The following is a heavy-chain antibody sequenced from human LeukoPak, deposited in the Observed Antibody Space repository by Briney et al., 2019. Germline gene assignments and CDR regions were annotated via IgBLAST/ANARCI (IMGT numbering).Heavy chain of an antibody. Sequence: SETLSLTCTVSGGAISSYYWSWIRQPPGKGLEWIGYISYSGSTNYNPSLKSRVSISVETSKNQFSLKLSSVTAADTAVYYCARGNWNYASFWFDPWGQGTLVTVSS. D-gene: IGHD1-7*01. CDR1: GGAISSYY. CDR2: ISYSGST. V-gene: IGHV4-59*01. J-gene: IGHJ5*02. CDR3: ARGNWNYASFWFDP.